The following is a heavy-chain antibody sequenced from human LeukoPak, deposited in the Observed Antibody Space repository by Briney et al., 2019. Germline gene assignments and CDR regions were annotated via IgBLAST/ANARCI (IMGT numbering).Heavy chain of an antibody. CDR2: INHSGST. V-gene: IGHV4-34*01. CDR1: GGSISSYY. Sequence: SETLSLTCTVSGGSISSYYWSWIRQPPGKGLEWIGEINHSGSTNYNPSLKSRVTISVDTSKNQFSLKLSSVTAADTAVYYCARARPAYYYYGMDVWGQGTTVTVSS. J-gene: IGHJ6*02. CDR3: ARARPAYYYYGMDV.